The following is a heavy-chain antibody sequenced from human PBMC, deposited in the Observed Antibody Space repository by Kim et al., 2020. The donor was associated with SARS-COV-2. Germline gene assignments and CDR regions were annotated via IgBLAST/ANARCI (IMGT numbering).Heavy chain of an antibody. V-gene: IGHV4-34*01. CDR3: ARGRGGTTVVTLGLGYYYYYGMDV. CDR1: GGSFSGYY. J-gene: IGHJ6*02. Sequence: SETLSLTCAVYGGSFSGYYWSWIRQPPGKGLEWIGEINHSGSTNYNPSLKSRVTISVDTSKNQFPLKLSSVTAADTAVYYCARGRGGTTVVTLGLGYYYYYGMDVWGQGTTVPVSS. CDR2: INHSGST. D-gene: IGHD4-17*01.